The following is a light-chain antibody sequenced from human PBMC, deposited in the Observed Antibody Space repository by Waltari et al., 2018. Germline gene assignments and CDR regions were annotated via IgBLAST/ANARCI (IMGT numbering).Light chain of an antibody. CDR2: GKN. Sequence: SSELTQDPAVSVALGHTVRITCQGDSLRTYYVSWFHQKPGQAPALVIYGKNNRPSGIPDRFSASSSGSTASLTIIGAQAEDEADYYCHSRDSSGDVLIGGGTKLTVV. CDR3: HSRDSSGDVL. CDR1: SLRTYY. J-gene: IGLJ2*01. V-gene: IGLV3-19*01.